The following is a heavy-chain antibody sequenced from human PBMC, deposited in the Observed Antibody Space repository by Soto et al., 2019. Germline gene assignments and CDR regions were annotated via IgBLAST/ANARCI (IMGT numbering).Heavy chain of an antibody. J-gene: IGHJ6*02. V-gene: IGHV1-69*06. Sequence: QAQLVQSGAEVKKPGSSVKVSCKASGGTFSSYAISWVRQAPGQGLEWMGGIIPIFGTANYAQKFQGRVTITADKSTSTAYMELSSLRSEDTAVYYCARVPHSTPRQYGGANPDYYYYYYGMDVWGQGTTVTVSS. CDR3: ARVPHSTPRQYGGANPDYYYYYYGMDV. CDR1: GGTFSSYA. D-gene: IGHD2-21*01. CDR2: IIPIFGTA.